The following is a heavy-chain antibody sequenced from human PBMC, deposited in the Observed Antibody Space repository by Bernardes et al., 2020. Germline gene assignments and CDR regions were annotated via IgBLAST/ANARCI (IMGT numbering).Heavy chain of an antibody. Sequence: GSLRLSCAASRFTFSDYYMKWVRPAPGKGLEWVSSISRSSNIDYADSVKGRFTISRDNADNSMYLQMNNLSVEDTALHYCARDRYCCSTSCYTREFDPWGQGTLVTVSS. D-gene: IGHD2-2*02. V-gene: IGHV3-11*06. CDR3: ARDRYCCSTSCYTREFDP. J-gene: IGHJ5*02. CDR2: ISRSSNI. CDR1: RFTFSDYY.